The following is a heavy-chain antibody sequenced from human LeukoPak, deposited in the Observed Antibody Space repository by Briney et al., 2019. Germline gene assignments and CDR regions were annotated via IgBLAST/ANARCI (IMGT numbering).Heavy chain of an antibody. J-gene: IGHJ6*03. CDR1: GGSFSGYY. D-gene: IGHD6-6*01. Sequence: SETLSLTCAVYGGSFSGYYWSWIRQPPGKGLEWIGEINHSGSTNYNPSLKSRVTISVDTSKNQFSLKLSSVTAADTAVYYCASSHSSSSRLSSYYYYYMDVWGKGTTVTVSS. V-gene: IGHV4-34*01. CDR2: INHSGST. CDR3: ASSHSSSSRLSSYYYYYMDV.